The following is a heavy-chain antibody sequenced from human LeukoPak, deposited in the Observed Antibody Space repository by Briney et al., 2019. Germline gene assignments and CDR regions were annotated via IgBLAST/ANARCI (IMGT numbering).Heavy chain of an antibody. V-gene: IGHV1-3*01. Sequence: ASVKVSCKGSGYTFSSYAMHWVRQAPGQRLEWMGWINAGNGDTKYSQKFQGRVTITRDTSATTAYMELSSLRSEDTAVYYCARGTGCCGGSCSYYGMDVWGQGTTVTVSS. CDR1: GYTFSSYA. CDR3: ARGTGCCGGSCSYYGMDV. J-gene: IGHJ6*02. D-gene: IGHD2-15*01. CDR2: INAGNGDT.